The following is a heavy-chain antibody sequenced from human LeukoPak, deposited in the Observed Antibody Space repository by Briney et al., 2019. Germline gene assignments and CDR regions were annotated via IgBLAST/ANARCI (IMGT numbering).Heavy chain of an antibody. J-gene: IGHJ4*02. Sequence: GGSLRLSCAASGFTFSSYGMHWVRQATGKGLEWVAFIRYDGSNKYYADSVKGRFTISRDNSKNTLYVQMNSLRAEDTALYFCAKDFYESSGYYYDYWGQGTLVTVSS. CDR3: AKDFYESSGYYYDY. CDR2: IRYDGSNK. D-gene: IGHD3-22*01. CDR1: GFTFSSYG. V-gene: IGHV3-30*02.